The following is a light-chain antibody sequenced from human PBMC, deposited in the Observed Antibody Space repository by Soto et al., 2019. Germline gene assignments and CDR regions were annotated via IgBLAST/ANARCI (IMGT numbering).Light chain of an antibody. CDR3: QQYGSSPWT. J-gene: IGKJ1*01. Sequence: EIVLMQSPGTLSLSPGERATLSCRASQSVSSSYLAWYQQKPGQAPRLLIYGASSRATGIPDRFSGSGSGTDFTLTISRLEPEDFAVYYWQQYGSSPWTFGQGTKVDIK. CDR1: QSVSSSY. CDR2: GAS. V-gene: IGKV3-20*01.